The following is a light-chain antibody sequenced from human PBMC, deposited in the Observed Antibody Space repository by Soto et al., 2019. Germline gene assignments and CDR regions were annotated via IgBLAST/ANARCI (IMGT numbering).Light chain of an antibody. J-gene: IGKJ4*01. Sequence: DIQMTQSPSSLSASIGDRVTISCRASQAISEYLAWFQQKPGKAPKSLIYGASRLQSGVPSRFSGSRSETEFILIISNLQPEDFATYYCQQYYTYPLTFGGGTTVEI. V-gene: IGKV1-16*01. CDR1: QAISEY. CDR3: QQYYTYPLT. CDR2: GAS.